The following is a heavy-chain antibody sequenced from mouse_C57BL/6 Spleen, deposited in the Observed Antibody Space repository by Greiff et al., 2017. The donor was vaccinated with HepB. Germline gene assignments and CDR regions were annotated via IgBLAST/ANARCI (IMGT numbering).Heavy chain of an antibody. CDR2: IDPSDSYT. CDR1: GYTFTSYW. Sequence: QVQLQQPGAELVRPGTSVKLSCKASGYTFTSYWMHWVKQRPGQGLEWIGVIDPSDSYTNYNQKFKGKATLTVDTSSSTAYMQLSSLTSEDSAVYYCARRSNYDFFDYWGQGTTLTVSS. CDR3: ARRSNYDFFDY. D-gene: IGHD2-5*01. J-gene: IGHJ2*01. V-gene: IGHV1-59*01.